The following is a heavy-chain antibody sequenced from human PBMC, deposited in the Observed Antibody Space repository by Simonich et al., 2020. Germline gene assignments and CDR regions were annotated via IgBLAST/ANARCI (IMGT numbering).Heavy chain of an antibody. Sequence: QLQLQESGPGLVKPSKTLSLTCTVSGGSISSSSYYWGWIRQPPGNGLEWIGSIYYSGSTYYNPSLKSRVTISVDTSKNQFSLKLSSVTAADTAVYYCARWAYSSSYFDYWGQGTLVTVSS. J-gene: IGHJ4*02. D-gene: IGHD6-6*01. CDR3: ARWAYSSSYFDY. CDR2: IYYSGST. V-gene: IGHV4-39*01. CDR1: GGSISSSSYY.